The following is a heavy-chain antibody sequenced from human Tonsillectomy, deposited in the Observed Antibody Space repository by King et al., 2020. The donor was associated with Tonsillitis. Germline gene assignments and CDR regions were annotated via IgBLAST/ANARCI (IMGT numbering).Heavy chain of an antibody. CDR3: ARGKYDVWSGYPDYFDY. V-gene: IGHV4-34*01. CDR2: ISHSGST. CDR1: GGSFSDYY. J-gene: IGHJ4*02. Sequence: VQLQQWGAGLLKPSETLSLTCAVYGGSFSDYYWSWIRQPPGKGLEWLGEISHSGSTNYKPSLKSRVTISVDTSKNQFSLKLSSVTAAYAAVYYCARGKYDVWSGYPDYFDYWGRGTLVTVSS. D-gene: IGHD3-3*01.